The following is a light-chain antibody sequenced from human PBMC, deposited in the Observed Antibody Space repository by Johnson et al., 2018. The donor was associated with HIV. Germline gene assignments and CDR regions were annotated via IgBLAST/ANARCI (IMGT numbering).Light chain of an antibody. CDR2: ENN. V-gene: IGLV1-51*02. CDR3: GTWDTSLGAQYV. Sequence: QSVLTQPPSVSAAPGQKVTIYCSGSRSSTGRNYASWYQQLPGTAPKLLIYENNKRPSGIPDRFADSQSGPSATLAITGLQPGDEADYYCGTWDTSLGAQYVFGSGTKVTVL. J-gene: IGLJ1*01. CDR1: RSSTGRNY.